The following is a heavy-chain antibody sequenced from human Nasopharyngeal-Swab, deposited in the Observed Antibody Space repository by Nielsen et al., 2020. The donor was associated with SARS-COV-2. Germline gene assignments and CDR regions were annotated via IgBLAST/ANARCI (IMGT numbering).Heavy chain of an antibody. D-gene: IGHD6-19*01. CDR3: ARVGIAVAGTDYYYMDV. V-gene: IGHV1-69*06. Sequence: SVKVSCKASGYTFTSYYMNWVRQAPGQGLEWMGGIIPIFGKANYAQKFQGRVTITADKSTSTAYMELSSLRSEDTAVYYCARVGIAVAGTDYYYMDVWGKGTTVTVSS. CDR2: IIPIFGKA. J-gene: IGHJ6*03. CDR1: GYTFTSYY.